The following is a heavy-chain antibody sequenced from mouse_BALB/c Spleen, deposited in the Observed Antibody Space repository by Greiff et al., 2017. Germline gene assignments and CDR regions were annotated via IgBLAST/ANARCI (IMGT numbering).Heavy chain of an antibody. J-gene: IGHJ4*01. CDR2: ISSGGSYT. V-gene: IGHV5-6-4*01. CDR3: TRGGYAMDY. Sequence: DVKLVESGGGLVKPGGSLKLSCAASGFTFSSYTMSWVRQTPEKRLEWVATISSGGSYTYYPDSVKGRFTISRDNAKNTLYLQMSSLKSEDTAMYYCTRGGYAMDYWGQGTSVTVSS. CDR1: GFTFSSYT.